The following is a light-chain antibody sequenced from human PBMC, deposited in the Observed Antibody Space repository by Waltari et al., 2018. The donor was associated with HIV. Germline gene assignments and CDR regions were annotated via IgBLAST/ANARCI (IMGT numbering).Light chain of an antibody. Sequence: HSTLTQPASVSGSPGQSITISCTGSTSDFGLYNFIHWYQQHPGGVPKVIIVECCSRPSGISIRFSGSRSANTASLTISWLQPEDEADYYCASFTSNYTLIFGGGTKVTVL. J-gene: IGLJ2*01. CDR1: TSDFGLYNF. CDR3: ASFTSNYTLI. CDR2: ECC. V-gene: IGLV2-14*01.